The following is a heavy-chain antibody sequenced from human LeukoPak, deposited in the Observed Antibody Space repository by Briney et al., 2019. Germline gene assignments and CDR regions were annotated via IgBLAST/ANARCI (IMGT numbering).Heavy chain of an antibody. D-gene: IGHD3-22*01. CDR1: GVSISRYY. V-gene: IGHV4-59*01. CDR3: ARSSGSSGFYANLDF. J-gene: IGHJ4*02. CDR2: IYYSGNT. Sequence: SETLSLTCTVSGVSISRYYWNWIRQPPGKGLEWIGHIYYSGNTNYNPSLKSRVTISIDTSKNQFSLKLSSVTAADTAVYYCARSSGSSGFYANLDFWGQGTLVTVSS.